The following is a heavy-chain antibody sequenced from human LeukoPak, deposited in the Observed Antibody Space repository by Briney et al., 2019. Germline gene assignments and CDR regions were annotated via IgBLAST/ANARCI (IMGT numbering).Heavy chain of an antibody. CDR2: VNEDGSAK. Sequence: GGSLRLSCVVSGLTFSNYWMIWVRQAPGKGLESVAIVNEDGSAKYYLDSVKGRFTISRDNAKNSLYLEMNSLRAEDTAVYYCARDYWRSIDHWGQGTLVTVSS. V-gene: IGHV3-7*01. D-gene: IGHD1-1*01. J-gene: IGHJ4*02. CDR3: ARDYWRSIDH. CDR1: GLTFSNYW.